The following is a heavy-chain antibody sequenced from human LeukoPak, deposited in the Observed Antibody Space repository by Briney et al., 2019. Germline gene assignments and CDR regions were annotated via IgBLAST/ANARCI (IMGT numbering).Heavy chain of an antibody. J-gene: IGHJ4*02. CDR1: GYTFTSYD. V-gene: IGHV1-8*01. CDR2: MNPNSGNT. D-gene: IGHD6-13*01. CDR3: ARARGQQLVLLGY. Sequence: ASVKVSCKASGYTFTSYDINWVRQATGQGIEWMGWMNPNSGNTGYAQKFQGRVTMTRNTSISTAYMELSSLRSEDTAVYYCARARGQQLVLLGYWGQGTLVTVSS.